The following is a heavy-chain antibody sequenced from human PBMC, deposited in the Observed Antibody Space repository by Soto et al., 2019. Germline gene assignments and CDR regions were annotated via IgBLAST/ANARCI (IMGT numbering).Heavy chain of an antibody. CDR1: GGSISSYY. J-gene: IGHJ5*02. V-gene: IGHV4-59*01. CDR3: ARVYYDFWSGYLNWFDP. D-gene: IGHD3-3*01. CDR2: IYYSGST. Sequence: SETLSLTCTVSGGSISSYYWSWIRQPPGKGLEWIGYIYYSGSTNYNPSLKSRVTISVDTSKNQFSLKLSSVTAADTAVYYCARVYYDFWSGYLNWFDPWGQGTLVTVSS.